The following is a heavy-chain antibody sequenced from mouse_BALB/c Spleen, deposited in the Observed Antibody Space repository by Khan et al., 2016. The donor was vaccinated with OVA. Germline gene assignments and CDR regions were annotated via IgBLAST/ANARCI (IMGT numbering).Heavy chain of an antibody. CDR1: GYPFTNYG. CDR2: INTYTGEP. V-gene: IGHV9-3-1*01. D-gene: IGHD2-14*01. CDR3: ARVGYSGTMDY. Sequence: VQLQESGPELKKPGETVKISCKASGYPFTNYGMNWVKQAPGKGLKWMGWINTYTGEPTYNGDFKGRFAFSLETSASTAYLQINNLKNEDTATDFCARVGYSGTMDYWGQGTSVTVSS. J-gene: IGHJ4*01.